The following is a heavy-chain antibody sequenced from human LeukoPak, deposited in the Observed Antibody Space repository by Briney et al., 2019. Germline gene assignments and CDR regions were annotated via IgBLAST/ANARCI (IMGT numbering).Heavy chain of an antibody. V-gene: IGHV1-2*02. CDR3: ARGGRYFDWLYYFDY. J-gene: IGHJ4*02. CDR1: GYTFTGYY. Sequence: APVKVSCKASGYTFTGYYMHWVRQAPGQGLEWMGWINPNSGGTNYAQKFQGRVTMTRDTSISTAYMELSRLRSDDTAVYYCARGGRYFDWLYYFDYWGQGTLVTVSS. CDR2: INPNSGGT. D-gene: IGHD3-9*01.